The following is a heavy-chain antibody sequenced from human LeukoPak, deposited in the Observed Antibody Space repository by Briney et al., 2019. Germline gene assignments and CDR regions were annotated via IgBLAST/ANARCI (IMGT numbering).Heavy chain of an antibody. J-gene: IGHJ4*02. CDR1: GGSISSSNW. CDR3: ARGGSRARFDY. Sequence: PSETLSLTCAVSGGSISSSNWWSWVRQPPGKGLEWIGEIYHSGSTNYNPSLKSRVTMSVDTSKNQFSLKLSSVTAADTAVYYCARGGSRARFDYWGQGTLVTVSS. CDR2: IYHSGST. V-gene: IGHV4-4*02. D-gene: IGHD3-16*01.